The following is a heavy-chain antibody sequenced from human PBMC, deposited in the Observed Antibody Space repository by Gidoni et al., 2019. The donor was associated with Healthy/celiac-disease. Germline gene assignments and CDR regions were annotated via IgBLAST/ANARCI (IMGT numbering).Heavy chain of an antibody. D-gene: IGHD4-17*01. J-gene: IGHJ4*02. CDR2: IYHSGST. Sequence: QVQLQESGPGLVKPSETLSLTCTVSGYSISSGYYWGWIRQPPGKGLGWVGSIYHSGSTYYNPSLKSRVTISVDTSKNQFSLKLSSVTAADTAVYYCARVDLRTFDYWGQGTLVTVSS. CDR3: ARVDLRTFDY. V-gene: IGHV4-38-2*02. CDR1: GYSISSGYY.